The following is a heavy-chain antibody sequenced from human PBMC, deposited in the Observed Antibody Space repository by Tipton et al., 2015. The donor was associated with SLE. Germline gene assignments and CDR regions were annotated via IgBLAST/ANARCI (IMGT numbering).Heavy chain of an antibody. J-gene: IGHJ4*02. CDR3: ARESPLSSWYYFDY. CDR2: IYSSGGS. CDR1: GDSVKNDRYY. D-gene: IGHD6-13*01. Sequence: GLVKPSDTLSLTCSVSGDSVKNDRYYWAWIRQSPGKGLEWIGSIYSSGGSYYNPSLKSRVIMFVDTSKNQFSLDLSSVTAADTAVYYCARESPLSSWYYFDYWGQGTLVTVSS. V-gene: IGHV4-39*02.